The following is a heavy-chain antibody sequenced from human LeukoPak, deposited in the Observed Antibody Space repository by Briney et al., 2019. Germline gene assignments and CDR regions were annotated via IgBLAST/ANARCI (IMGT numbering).Heavy chain of an antibody. V-gene: IGHV1-2*02. Sequence: GASVKVSCKASGYTFTDYFIHWVRQAPGPGLEWMGWINPNSSATNYAQNFQGRVTMTRDTSITTAYMDLSSLRSDDTAVYYCVRDPIHNSSPSAPGTDGFDPWGQGTLVTVSS. CDR3: VRDPIHNSSPSAPGTDGFDP. J-gene: IGHJ5*02. D-gene: IGHD6-13*01. CDR1: GYTFTDYF. CDR2: INPNSSAT.